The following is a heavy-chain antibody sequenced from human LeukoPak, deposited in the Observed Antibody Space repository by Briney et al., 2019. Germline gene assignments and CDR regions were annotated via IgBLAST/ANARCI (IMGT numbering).Heavy chain of an antibody. J-gene: IGHJ4*02. D-gene: IGHD5-18*01. CDR1: GFTFSNYE. Sequence: GGSLRLSCAASGFTFSNYELNWVRQAPGKGLEWVSYISSSGRNIYYADSVNGRFTISRDNAKNSLYLQMNSLRAEDTAVYYCARDLVQLWSKDYWGPGTLVTVSS. CDR2: ISSSGRNI. V-gene: IGHV3-48*03. CDR3: ARDLVQLWSKDY.